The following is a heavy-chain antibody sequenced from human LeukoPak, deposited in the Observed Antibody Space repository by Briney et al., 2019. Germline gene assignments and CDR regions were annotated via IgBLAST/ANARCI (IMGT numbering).Heavy chain of an antibody. CDR1: GGSISGSSYY. Sequence: SETLSLTCTVSGGSISGSSYYWGWIRQPPGKGLEWIGSIYYSGSTYYNPSLKSRVTISVDTSKNQFSLKLSSVTAADTAVYYCARVIVVVTAIPPWFDPWGQGTLVTVSS. CDR2: IYYSGST. CDR3: ARVIVVVTAIPPWFDP. D-gene: IGHD2-21*02. J-gene: IGHJ5*02. V-gene: IGHV4-39*07.